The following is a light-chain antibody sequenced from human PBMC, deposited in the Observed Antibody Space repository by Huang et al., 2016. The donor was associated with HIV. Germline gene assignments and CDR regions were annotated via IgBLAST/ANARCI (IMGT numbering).Light chain of an antibody. CDR2: GSS. Sequence: IVMPQSPATLSVSPVERATLSCRASQSVSTNLAWYQQKPGQAPGLIIYGSSTMAPGIPARLSGSGSGTECTLTISGLQSEDFAVYHCQQYHNWPPYTFGQGTKLELK. CDR3: QQYHNWPPYT. V-gene: IGKV3-15*01. J-gene: IGKJ2*01. CDR1: QSVSTN.